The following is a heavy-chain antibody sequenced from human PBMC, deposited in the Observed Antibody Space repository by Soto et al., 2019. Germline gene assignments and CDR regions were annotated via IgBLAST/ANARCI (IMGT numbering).Heavy chain of an antibody. Sequence: PGGSLRLSCAASGFTVSSNYMSWVRQAPGKGLEWVSVIYSGGSTYYADSVKGRFTISRDNSKNTLYLQMNSLRAEDTAVYYCARDARYYDILTGYYNVGGMDVWGQGTTVTVSS. D-gene: IGHD3-9*01. CDR3: ARDARYYDILTGYYNVGGMDV. CDR2: IYSGGST. J-gene: IGHJ6*02. CDR1: GFTVSSNY. V-gene: IGHV3-66*01.